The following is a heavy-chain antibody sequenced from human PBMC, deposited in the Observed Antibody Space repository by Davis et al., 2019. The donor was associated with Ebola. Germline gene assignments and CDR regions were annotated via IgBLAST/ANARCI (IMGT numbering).Heavy chain of an antibody. D-gene: IGHD4-17*01. CDR3: ARHGGRGDYFVDI. Sequence: SETLSLTCTVSGGSISSGDYYWSWIRQPPGKGLEWIGYIYYSGSTNYNPSLKSRVTISVDTSKNQFSLKLSSVTAADTAVYYCARHGGRGDYFVDIWGQGTMVTVSS. J-gene: IGHJ3*02. CDR2: IYYSGST. CDR1: GGSISSGDYY. V-gene: IGHV4-30-4*01.